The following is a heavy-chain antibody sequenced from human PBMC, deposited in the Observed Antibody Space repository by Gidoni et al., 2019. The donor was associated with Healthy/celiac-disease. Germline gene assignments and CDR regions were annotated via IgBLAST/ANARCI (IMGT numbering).Heavy chain of an antibody. V-gene: IGHV3-48*01. Sequence: EVQLVESGGGLVQPGGSLSPSGAASGFPFSSYSMNWVRQAPGKGLEWVSYISSSSSTIYYADSVKGRFTISRDNAKNSLYLQMNSLRAEDTAVYYCARDSFRRDAFDIWGQGTMVTVSS. CDR1: GFPFSSYS. CDR3: ARDSFRRDAFDI. D-gene: IGHD3-16*02. J-gene: IGHJ3*02. CDR2: ISSSSSTI.